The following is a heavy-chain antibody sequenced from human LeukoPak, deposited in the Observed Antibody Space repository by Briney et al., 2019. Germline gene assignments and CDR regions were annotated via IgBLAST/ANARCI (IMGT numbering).Heavy chain of an antibody. V-gene: IGHV4-59*08. CDR2: IYYSGST. Sequence: SETLSLTCTVSGGSISSYYWSWIRQPPGKGLEWIGYIYYSGSTNYNPSLKSRVPISVDTSKNQFSLKLSSVTAADTAVYYCARRVLRGLDYWGQGTLVTVSS. CDR1: GGSISSYY. CDR3: ARRVLRGLDY. D-gene: IGHD3-16*01. J-gene: IGHJ4*02.